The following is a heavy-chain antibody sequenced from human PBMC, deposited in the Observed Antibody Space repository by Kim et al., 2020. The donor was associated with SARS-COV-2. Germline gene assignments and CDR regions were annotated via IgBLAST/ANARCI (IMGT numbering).Heavy chain of an antibody. CDR1: GFTFTPTW. CDR3: ARDFFYSIDY. D-gene: IGHD2-21*01. V-gene: IGHV3-74*03. CDR2: ITGDGTTT. Sequence: GGSLRLSCAASGFTFTPTWMHWVRQAPGKGLVWVSRITGDGTTTYADSVKGRFTISRDNAKNTLYLQMDNLRAADTAAYYCARDFFYSIDYLGQGALVTV. J-gene: IGHJ4*01.